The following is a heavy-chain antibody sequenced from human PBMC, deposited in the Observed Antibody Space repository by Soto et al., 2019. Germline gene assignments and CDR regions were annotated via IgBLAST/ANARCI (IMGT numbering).Heavy chain of an antibody. V-gene: IGHV1-69*02. CDR2: IIPILGIA. Sequence: SVKVSCKASGGTFSSYTISWVRQAPGQGLEWMGRIIPILGIANYAQKFQGRVTITADKSTSTAYMELSSLRSEDTAVYYFSRNCAGFHGTGNCKKYYFGKDGWGQGTTVTVSS. J-gene: IGHJ6*02. CDR1: GGTFSSYT. CDR3: SRNCAGFHGTGNCKKYYFGKDG. D-gene: IGHD1-1*01.